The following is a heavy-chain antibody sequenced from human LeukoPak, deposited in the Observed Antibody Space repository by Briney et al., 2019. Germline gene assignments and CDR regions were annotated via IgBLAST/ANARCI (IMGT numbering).Heavy chain of an antibody. CDR1: GGSFSGYY. Sequence: SETLSLTCAVYGGSFSGYYWSWIRQPSGKGLEWIGEINHSGSTNYNPSLKSRVTISVDTSKNQFFLKLSSVTAADTAVYYCARGKVVVAATLKWFDPWGQGTLVTVSS. CDR2: INHSGST. CDR3: ARGKVVVAATLKWFDP. D-gene: IGHD2-15*01. V-gene: IGHV4-34*01. J-gene: IGHJ5*02.